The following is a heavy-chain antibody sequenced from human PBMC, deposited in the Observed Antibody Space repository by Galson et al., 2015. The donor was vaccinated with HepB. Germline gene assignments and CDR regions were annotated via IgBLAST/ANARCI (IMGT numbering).Heavy chain of an antibody. Sequence: SLRLSCAASGFSLSNYGMHWVRQAPGKGLEWVALIWKDGSNKYFSDSVKGRFTISRDNSKKTLYLQMNSLRAEDTAVYYCAREDKNIAVAALDYWGQGTMVAVSS. D-gene: IGHD6-13*01. CDR2: IWKDGSNK. CDR1: GFSLSNYG. J-gene: IGHJ4*02. CDR3: AREDKNIAVAALDY. V-gene: IGHV3-33*08.